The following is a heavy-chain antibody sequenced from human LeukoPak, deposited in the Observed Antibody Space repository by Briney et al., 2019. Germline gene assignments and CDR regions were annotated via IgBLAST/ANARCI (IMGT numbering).Heavy chain of an antibody. CDR1: GFTFSSYG. CDR2: ISYDGSNK. V-gene: IGHV3-30*18. J-gene: IGHJ4*02. Sequence: GGSLRLSCAASGFTFSSYGMHWVRQAPGKGLEWVAVISYDGSNKYYADSVKGRFTISRDNSKNTLYLQMNSLRTEDTALYYCAKGKRYFDWLLFFYWGQGTPVTVSS. CDR3: AKGKRYFDWLLFFY. D-gene: IGHD3-9*01.